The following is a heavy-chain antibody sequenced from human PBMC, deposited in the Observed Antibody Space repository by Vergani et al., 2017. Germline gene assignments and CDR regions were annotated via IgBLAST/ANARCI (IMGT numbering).Heavy chain of an antibody. D-gene: IGHD2-2*01. J-gene: IGHJ4*02. CDR1: GFTFNSYG. CDR2: IRSDESRR. V-gene: IGHV3-30*02. CDR3: AKDSGSSTSCLIDY. Sequence: QVQLVESGGGVVQPGGSLRLSCAASGFTFNSYGMHWVRQAPGKGLEWVASIRSDESRRYYGDSMEGPFTISRDNSKNTLYLQMNSLRAEDTALYYCAKDSGSSTSCLIDYWGQGTLVTVSS.